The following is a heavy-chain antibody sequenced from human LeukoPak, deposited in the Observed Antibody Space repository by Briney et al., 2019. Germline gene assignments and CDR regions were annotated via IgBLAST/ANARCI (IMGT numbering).Heavy chain of an antibody. CDR2: IYYSGST. D-gene: IGHD5-12*01. CDR1: GGSVSTNSYY. J-gene: IGHJ5*02. V-gene: IGHV4-61*01. CDR3: ARDRLATTYEYSWFDP. Sequence: SETLSLTCTVSGGSVSTNSYYWSWIRQPPEKGLEWIGHIYYSGSTNYNPSLESRVTMLVDTSKNQFSLKLTSVTAADTAVYYCARDRLATTYEYSWFDPWGQGTLVTVSS.